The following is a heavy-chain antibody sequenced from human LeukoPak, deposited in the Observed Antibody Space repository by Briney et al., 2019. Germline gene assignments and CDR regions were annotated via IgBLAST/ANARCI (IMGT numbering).Heavy chain of an antibody. D-gene: IGHD6-19*01. J-gene: IGHJ4*02. CDR2: ISYDGSNK. V-gene: IGHV3-30-3*01. CDR3: ARGGSPIAVAGTIDY. Sequence: GGSLRLSCAASGFTFSSYAMHWVRQAPGKGLEWVAVISYDGSNKYCADSVKGRFTISRDNSKNTLYLQMNSLRAEDTAVYYCARGGSPIAVAGTIDYWGQGTLVTVSS. CDR1: GFTFSSYA.